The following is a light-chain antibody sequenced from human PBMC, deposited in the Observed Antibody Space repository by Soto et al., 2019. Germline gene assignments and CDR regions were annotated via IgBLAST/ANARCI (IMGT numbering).Light chain of an antibody. CDR1: SSDVGAYNY. CDR2: EVS. CDR3: SSYAGSKNYV. J-gene: IGLJ1*01. V-gene: IGLV2-8*01. Sequence: QSALTQPPSASGSPGQSVTISCTGTSSDVGAYNYVSWYQFHAGKAPKLIVYEVSKRPSDVPDRFSASKSGNTASLTVSGLQTEDEADYYCSSYAGSKNYVFGIGTKLTVL.